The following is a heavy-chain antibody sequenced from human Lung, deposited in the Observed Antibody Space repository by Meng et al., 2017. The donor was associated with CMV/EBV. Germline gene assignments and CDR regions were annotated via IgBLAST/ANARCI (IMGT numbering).Heavy chain of an antibody. CDR2: IRFDGSET. D-gene: IGHD1-26*01. CDR1: GFAFSSYG. Sequence: GGSLRLXCAASGFAFSSYGMHWVRQAPGKVLEWVVFIRFDGSETYYADSVKGRFTISRDNSKNTVYLQMESLRAEDAAVYYCAKEGKSVYSGSSYASWGQGTXVTVSS. CDR3: AKEGKSVYSGSSYAS. V-gene: IGHV3-30*02. J-gene: IGHJ4*02.